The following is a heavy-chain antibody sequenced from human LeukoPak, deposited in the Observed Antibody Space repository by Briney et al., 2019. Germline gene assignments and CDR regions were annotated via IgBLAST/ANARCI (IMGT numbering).Heavy chain of an antibody. J-gene: IGHJ4*02. Sequence: PGGSLRLSCEASGFTFSSNAMSWVRQAPGKGLEWVSTLSGGGDSTYYADSVKGRFTISRDNSKNTLYLQMNSLRAEDTAVYYCAKDPPRDYWGQGTLVTVSS. V-gene: IGHV3-23*01. CDR2: LSGGGDST. CDR3: AKDPPRDY. CDR1: GFTFSSNA.